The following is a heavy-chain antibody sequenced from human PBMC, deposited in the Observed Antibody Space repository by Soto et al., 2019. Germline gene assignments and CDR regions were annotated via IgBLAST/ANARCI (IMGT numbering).Heavy chain of an antibody. D-gene: IGHD2-15*01. J-gene: IGHJ6*03. CDR1: GFTFSSYS. CDR2: ISSSSSYI. V-gene: IGHV3-21*01. CDR3: ARGYCSGGSCLADPKYYYYMDV. Sequence: GGSLRLSCAASGFTFSSYSMNWVRQAPGKGLEWVSSISSSSSYIYYADSVKGRFTISRDNAKNSLYLQMNSLRAEDTAVYYCARGYCSGGSCLADPKYYYYMDVWGKGTTVTVSS.